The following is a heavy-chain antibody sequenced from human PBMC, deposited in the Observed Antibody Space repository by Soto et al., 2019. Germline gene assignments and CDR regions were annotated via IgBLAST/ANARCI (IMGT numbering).Heavy chain of an antibody. Sequence: QVQLVQSGAEVKKPGASVKVSCKASGYTFTSYGISWVRQAPGQGLEWMGWISAYNGNTNYAQKLQGSVTMSTDTATSTAYMALRSRRSDDTAVDYCASGVNDYGDSSGYWGQGTLVTVSS. CDR1: GYTFTSYG. D-gene: IGHD4-17*01. CDR3: ASGVNDYGDSSGY. V-gene: IGHV1-18*04. CDR2: ISAYNGNT. J-gene: IGHJ4*02.